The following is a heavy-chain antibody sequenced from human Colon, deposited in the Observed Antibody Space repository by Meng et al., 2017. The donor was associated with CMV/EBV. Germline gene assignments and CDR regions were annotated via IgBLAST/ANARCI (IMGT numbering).Heavy chain of an antibody. CDR2: INPNSGGT. D-gene: IGHD3-10*01. CDR3: ARDGVMVRGVPKYFDL. Sequence: ASVKVSCKASGYTFTSYDINWVRQAPGQGLEWMGWINPNSGGTNYAQKSQGRVTMTRDTSISTAYMELSRLRSDDTAVYYCARDGVMVRGVPKYFDLWGRGTLVTVSS. CDR1: GYTFTSYD. J-gene: IGHJ2*01. V-gene: IGHV1-2*02.